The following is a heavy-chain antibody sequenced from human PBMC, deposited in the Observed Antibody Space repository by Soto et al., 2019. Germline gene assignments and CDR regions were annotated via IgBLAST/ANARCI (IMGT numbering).Heavy chain of an antibody. CDR1: GYSFTSYW. V-gene: IGHV5-10-1*01. Sequence: GEFLKISCKGSGYSFTSYWISWVRQMPGKGLEWMGRIDPSDSYTNYSPSFQGHVTISADKSISTAYLQWSSLKASDTAMYYCERLSGSEGYYYGMDVWGQGTTVTVSS. CDR3: ERLSGSEGYYYGMDV. D-gene: IGHD3-16*02. CDR2: IDPSDSYT. J-gene: IGHJ6*02.